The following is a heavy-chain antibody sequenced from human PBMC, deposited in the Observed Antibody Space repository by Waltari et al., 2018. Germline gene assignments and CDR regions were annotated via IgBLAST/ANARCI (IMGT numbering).Heavy chain of an antibody. D-gene: IGHD5-12*01. J-gene: IGHJ3*02. Sequence: QITLKESGPTLVKPTQTLTLTCTFSGFSLSTSGVGVGWIRQPPGKALEWLALIYWNDDKRYSPSLKSRLTITKDTSKNQVVLTMTNMDPVDTATYYCAHRRKWLRLVAFDIWGQGTMVTVSS. CDR3: AHRRKWLRLVAFDI. CDR1: GFSLSTSGVG. V-gene: IGHV2-5*01. CDR2: IYWNDDK.